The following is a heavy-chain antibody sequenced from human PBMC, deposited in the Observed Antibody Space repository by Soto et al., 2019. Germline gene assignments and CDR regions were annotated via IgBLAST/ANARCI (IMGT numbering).Heavy chain of an antibody. D-gene: IGHD6-13*01. CDR3: ARDFKGSSWYDY. CDR1: GYTFTSYA. CDR2: INAGNGNT. Sequence: GASVKVSCKASGYTFTSYAMHWLRQAPGQRLEWMGWINAGNGNTKYSQKFQGRVTITRDTSTSTAYMELSSLRSEDTAVYYCARDFKGSSWYDYWGQGTLVTVSS. J-gene: IGHJ4*02. V-gene: IGHV1-3*01.